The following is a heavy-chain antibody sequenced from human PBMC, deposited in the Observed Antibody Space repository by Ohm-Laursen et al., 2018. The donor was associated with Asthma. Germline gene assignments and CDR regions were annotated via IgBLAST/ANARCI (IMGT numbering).Heavy chain of an antibody. D-gene: IGHD6-13*01. J-gene: IGHJ4*02. V-gene: IGHV3-23*01. CDR2: ISGSGGST. CDR3: ATTPGSWYYYNELYYFDY. Sequence: SLRLSCTASGFTFSSYAMSWVRQAPGKGLEWVSAISGSGGSTYYADSVKGRFTISRDNSKNTLYLQMNSLRAEDTAVYYCATTPGSWYYYNELYYFDYWGQGTLVTVSS. CDR1: GFTFSSYA.